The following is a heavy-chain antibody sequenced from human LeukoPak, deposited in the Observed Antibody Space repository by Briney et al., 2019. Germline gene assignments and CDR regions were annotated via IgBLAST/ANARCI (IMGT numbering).Heavy chain of an antibody. Sequence: PSETLSLTCTVSGGSISSYYWSWIRQPPGKGLEWIGYIYYSGSTNYNPSLKSRVTISVDTSKNQFSLKLSSVTAADTAVYYCAREGIIDDILTGYPRWFDPWGQGTLVTVSS. CDR1: GGSISSYY. CDR3: AREGIIDDILTGYPRWFDP. V-gene: IGHV4-59*01. J-gene: IGHJ5*02. CDR2: IYYSGST. D-gene: IGHD3-9*01.